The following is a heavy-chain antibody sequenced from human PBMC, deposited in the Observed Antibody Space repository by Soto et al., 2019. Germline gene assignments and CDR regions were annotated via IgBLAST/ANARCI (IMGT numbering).Heavy chain of an antibody. Sequence: PSQTLSLPCAISVDSVSVKSAAGGWIRQSPSRGLEWLGRTYYRAKWNSNYAVSVKGRVTINPDTSKNQFSLQLNSVTPEDTAVYSGARDEGGPWGQGTLVTVSS. CDR3: ARDEGGP. CDR1: VDSVSVKSAA. J-gene: IGHJ5*02. CDR2: TYYRAKWNS. V-gene: IGHV6-1*01.